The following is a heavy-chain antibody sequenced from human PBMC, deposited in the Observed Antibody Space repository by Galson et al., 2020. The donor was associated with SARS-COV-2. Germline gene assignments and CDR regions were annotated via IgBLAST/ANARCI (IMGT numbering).Heavy chain of an antibody. J-gene: IGHJ4*02. CDR2: INYSGNT. V-gene: IGHV4-31*03. CDR1: GGSISSGGYY. CDR3: ARNKQLLFVF. Sequence: SETLSLTCTVSGGSISSGGYYWSWIRQHPGKGLEWIGYINYSGNTYYNPSLKSRITLSVDTSKNQFSLKLSSVTAADTAIYFCARNKQLLFVFWGQGTLVSVTS. D-gene: IGHD5-18*01.